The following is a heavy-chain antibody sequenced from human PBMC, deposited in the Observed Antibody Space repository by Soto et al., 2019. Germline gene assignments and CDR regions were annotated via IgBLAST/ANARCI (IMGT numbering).Heavy chain of an antibody. Sequence: QVQLVESGGGVVQPGRSLRLSCAASGFTFSSYGMHWVRQAPGKGLEWVAVIWYDGSNKYYADSVKGRFTISRDNSKNTLDLQMNSLRAEDTAVYYCAREEDSSGRGYYGMDVWGQGTTVTVSS. D-gene: IGHD6-19*01. CDR3: AREEDSSGRGYYGMDV. CDR1: GFTFSSYG. J-gene: IGHJ6*02. V-gene: IGHV3-33*01. CDR2: IWYDGSNK.